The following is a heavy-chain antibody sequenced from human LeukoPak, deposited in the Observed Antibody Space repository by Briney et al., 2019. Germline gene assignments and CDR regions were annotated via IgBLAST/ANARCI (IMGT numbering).Heavy chain of an antibody. J-gene: IGHJ3*02. Sequence: GGSLRLSCAASGFTFDDYAMHWVRQAPGKGLEWVSGISWNSGSIGYADSVKGRFTISRDNAKNSLYLQMNSLRAEDTAVYYCARDWNGAFDIWGQGTMVTVSS. V-gene: IGHV3-9*01. CDR3: ARDWNGAFDI. CDR2: ISWNSGSI. D-gene: IGHD1-1*01. CDR1: GFTFDDYA.